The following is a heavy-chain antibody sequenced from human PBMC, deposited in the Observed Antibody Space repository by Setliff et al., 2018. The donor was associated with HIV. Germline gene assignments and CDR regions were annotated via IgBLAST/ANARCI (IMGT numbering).Heavy chain of an antibody. CDR3: ARDGLVRGVRRKLDY. Sequence: ASVKVSCKASGYTFTSYAIHWMRQAPGQRLEWMGWINAGNGNTQFSQEFQWRVTMTTDTSRSTAYMDLRSLGSDATAVYYCARDGLVRGVRRKLDYWGRGTLVTVYS. CDR1: GYTFTSYA. CDR2: INAGNGNT. V-gene: IGHV1-3*01. D-gene: IGHD3-10*01. J-gene: IGHJ4*02.